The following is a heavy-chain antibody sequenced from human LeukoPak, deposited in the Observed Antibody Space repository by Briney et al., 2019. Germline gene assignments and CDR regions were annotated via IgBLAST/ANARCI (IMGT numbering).Heavy chain of an antibody. CDR3: ARVEAAGTDFDY. J-gene: IGHJ4*02. Sequence: SETLSLTCTVSGYSISSGYYWGWIRQPPGKGLEWIGSIYHSGSTYYNPSLKNRVTISVDTSKNQFSLKLSSVTAADTAVYYCARVEAAGTDFDYWGQGTLVTVSS. V-gene: IGHV4-38-2*02. D-gene: IGHD6-13*01. CDR1: GYSISSGYY. CDR2: IYHSGST.